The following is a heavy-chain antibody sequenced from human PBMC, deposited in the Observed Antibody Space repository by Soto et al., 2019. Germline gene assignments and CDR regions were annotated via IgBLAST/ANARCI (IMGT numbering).Heavy chain of an antibody. D-gene: IGHD1-20*01. CDR2: IVVGSGNT. V-gene: IGHV1-58*01. CDR1: GFTFGSSA. Sequence: GASVKVSCKASGFTFGSSAVQWVRQARGQRLEWIGWIVVGSGNTNYAQKFQERVTITRDMSTSTSYMEMSSLTAADTAVYYCARENHNWNRGSLQGWFDPWGQGTLVTVSS. CDR3: ARENHNWNRGSLQGWFDP. J-gene: IGHJ5*02.